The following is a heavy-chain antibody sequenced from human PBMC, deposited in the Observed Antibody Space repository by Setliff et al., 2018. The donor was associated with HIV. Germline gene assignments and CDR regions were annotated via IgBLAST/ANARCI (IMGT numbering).Heavy chain of an antibody. J-gene: IGHJ4*02. D-gene: IGHD2-15*01. Sequence: GASVKVSCKASGYTFTDYYIHWVRQAPGHGLEWVGRINPKSGVTSYAQNFRARVTMARDTSSTTAHMELSTLRPDDTALYYCARDLIRITPHGDLPFWGQGTLVTVSS. V-gene: IGHV1-2*06. CDR3: ARDLIRITPHGDLPF. CDR1: GYTFTDYY. CDR2: INPKSGVT.